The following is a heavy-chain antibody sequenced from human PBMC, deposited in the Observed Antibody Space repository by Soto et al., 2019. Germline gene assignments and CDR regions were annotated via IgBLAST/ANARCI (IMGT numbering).Heavy chain of an antibody. Sequence: SETLCLTYTVSGGSIGSYYWSWIRQPPGKGLEWIGYIYYSGSTNHNPSLKSRVTISVDTSKNQFSLKLSSVTAADTAVYYCARGGWRVPAADNWFDPWGQGTLVTVS. CDR3: ARGGWRVPAADNWFDP. D-gene: IGHD2-2*01. V-gene: IGHV4-59*01. CDR2: IYYSGST. J-gene: IGHJ5*02. CDR1: GGSIGSYY.